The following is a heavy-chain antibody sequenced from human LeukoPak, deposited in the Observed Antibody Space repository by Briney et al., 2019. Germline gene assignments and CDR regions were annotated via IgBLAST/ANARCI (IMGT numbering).Heavy chain of an antibody. CDR1: GGSINSNY. CDR2: MHYTGNT. CDR3: AKDTAMVN. Sequence: SETLSLTCTVSGGSINSNYWSWIRQPPGKGLESIGYMHYTGNTNYNPSLKSRVTMSVDTSKNQFSLKLSSVTAADTAVYYCAKDTAMVNWGQGTLVTVSS. V-gene: IGHV4-59*01. D-gene: IGHD5-18*01. J-gene: IGHJ4*02.